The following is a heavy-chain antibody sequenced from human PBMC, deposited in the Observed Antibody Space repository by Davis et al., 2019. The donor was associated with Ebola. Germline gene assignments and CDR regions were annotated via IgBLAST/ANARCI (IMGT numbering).Heavy chain of an antibody. Sequence: GESLKISCAASGLTFSSYTMNWVRQAPGKGLEWVSYIGGSSSIIYYAASVKGRFSISRDNARNSLYLQMNSLRDADTAVYYCARDEYSSSSGALDIWGQGTMVTVSS. V-gene: IGHV3-48*02. J-gene: IGHJ3*02. CDR2: IGGSSSII. CDR1: GLTFSSYT. D-gene: IGHD6-6*01. CDR3: ARDEYSSSSGALDI.